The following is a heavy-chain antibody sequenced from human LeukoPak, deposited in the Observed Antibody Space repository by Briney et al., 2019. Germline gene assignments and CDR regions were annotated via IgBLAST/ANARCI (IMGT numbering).Heavy chain of an antibody. CDR2: INPNSGDT. CDR3: SRDERYASRGYPFDY. D-gene: IGHD3-22*01. Sequence: GASVRVCCKASGYTVTGYFVHWVREAPGQGLEWMGWINPNSGDTNYAQKFQGRVTITRDTSISTAYMGLSRLRADYPSVLYCSRDERYASRGYPFDYWRRGTLVTVPS. V-gene: IGHV1-2*02. J-gene: IGHJ4*02. CDR1: GYTVTGYF.